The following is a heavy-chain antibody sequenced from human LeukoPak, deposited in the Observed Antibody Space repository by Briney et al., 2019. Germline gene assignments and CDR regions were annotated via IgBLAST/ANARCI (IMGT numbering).Heavy chain of an antibody. Sequence: SETLSLTCTVSGGSINNYYWTWIRQPPGKGLEWIGYIHYSGSTKYSPSLKSRLTISVDTSKNQFSLGLTSVTAADTAIYCCARVFPHGYSDYWGQGTLVTVSS. V-gene: IGHV4-59*01. D-gene: IGHD5-24*01. CDR2: IHYSGST. CDR3: ARVFPHGYSDY. CDR1: GGSINNYY. J-gene: IGHJ4*02.